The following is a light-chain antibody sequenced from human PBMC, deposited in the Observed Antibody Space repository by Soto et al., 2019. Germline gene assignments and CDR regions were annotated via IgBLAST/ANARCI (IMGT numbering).Light chain of an antibody. CDR1: SSNIGAGYD. Sequence: QSVLTQPPSVSGAPGQRVTISCTGSSSNIGAGYDVHWYQQLPGTAPKLLIYGNSNRPSVVPDRFSGSKSGTSASLAITGLQAEDEADYCCQSYDSSLSGSVFGGGTKLTVL. CDR2: GNS. J-gene: IGLJ2*01. CDR3: QSYDSSLSGSV. V-gene: IGLV1-40*01.